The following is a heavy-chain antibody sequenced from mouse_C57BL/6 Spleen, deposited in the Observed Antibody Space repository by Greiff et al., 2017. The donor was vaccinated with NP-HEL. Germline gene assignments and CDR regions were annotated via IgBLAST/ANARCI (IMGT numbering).Heavy chain of an antibody. J-gene: IGHJ4*01. CDR1: GYTFTSYW. CDR2: IYPGSGST. CDR3: ARSAYYYGSSYPMDY. V-gene: IGHV1-55*01. Sequence: QVQLQQPGAELVKPGASVKMSCKASGYTFTSYWITWVKQRPGQGLEWIGDIYPGSGSTNYNEKFKSKATLTVDTSSSTAYMQLSSLTSEDSAVYYGARSAYYYGSSYPMDYWGQGTSVTVSS. D-gene: IGHD1-1*01.